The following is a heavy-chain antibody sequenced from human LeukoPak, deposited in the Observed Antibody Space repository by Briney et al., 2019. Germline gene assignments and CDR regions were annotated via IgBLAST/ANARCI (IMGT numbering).Heavy chain of an antibody. CDR3: ARLRGYSGSYFLRGDFDY. Sequence: SQTLSLTCAISGDSVSSNSAAWNWIRQSPSRGLEWLGRTYYRSKWYNDYAVSVKSRITINPDTSKNQFSLQLNSVTPENTAVYYCARLRGYSGSYFLRGDFDYWGQGTLVTVSS. CDR1: GDSVSSNSAA. D-gene: IGHD3-10*01. J-gene: IGHJ4*02. CDR2: TYYRSKWYN. V-gene: IGHV6-1*01.